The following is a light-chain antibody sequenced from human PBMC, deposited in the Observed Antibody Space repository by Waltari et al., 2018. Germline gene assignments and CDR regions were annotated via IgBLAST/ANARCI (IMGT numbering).Light chain of an antibody. CDR2: GAS. Sequence: DIQMTQFPSSVSASVGDRVTITCRASQDISRWLAWYQKKPGKAPKFLIYGASNLQSGVPSRFSGSGSGTDFTLTISSLQPEDFATYYCQQANSFPLTFGGGTKVEIK. J-gene: IGKJ4*01. V-gene: IGKV1-12*01. CDR1: QDISRW. CDR3: QQANSFPLT.